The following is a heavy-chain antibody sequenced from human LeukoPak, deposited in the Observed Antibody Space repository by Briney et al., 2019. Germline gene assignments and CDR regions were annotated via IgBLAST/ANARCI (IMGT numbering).Heavy chain of an antibody. CDR1: GFTFSSYS. CDR3: AKDSDSWGFDC. V-gene: IGHV3-21*01. D-gene: IGHD3-16*01. J-gene: IGHJ4*02. Sequence: GALRLSCAASGFTFSSYSMNWVRQAPGKGLEWVSSISSSSSYIYYADSVKGRFTISRDNSKNTLYLQMNSLRAEDTAVYYCAKDSDSWGFDCWGQGTLVTVSS. CDR2: ISSSSSYI.